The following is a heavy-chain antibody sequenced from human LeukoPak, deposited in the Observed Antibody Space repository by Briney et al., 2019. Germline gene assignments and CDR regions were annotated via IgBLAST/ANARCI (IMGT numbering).Heavy chain of an antibody. CDR3: ARDLGYDSSGFDY. V-gene: IGHV3-21*01. D-gene: IGHD3-22*01. Sequence: KPGRSLRLSCAASGFTFSSYSMNWVRQAPGKGLEWVSSISSSSSYIYYADSVKGRFTISRDNAENSLYLQMNSLRAEDTAVYYCARDLGYDSSGFDYWGQGTLVTVSS. CDR1: GFTFSSYS. CDR2: ISSSSSYI. J-gene: IGHJ4*02.